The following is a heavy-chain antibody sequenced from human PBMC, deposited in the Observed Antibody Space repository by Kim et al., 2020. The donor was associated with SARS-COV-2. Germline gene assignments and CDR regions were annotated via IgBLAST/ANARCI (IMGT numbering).Heavy chain of an antibody. D-gene: IGHD5-18*01. CDR3: ASGGGYSYGLVHYFDY. CDR2: IYPGDSDT. CDR1: GYSFTSYW. V-gene: IGHV5-51*01. J-gene: IGHJ4*02. Sequence: GESLKISCKGSGYSFTSYWIGWVRQMPGKGLEWMGIIYPGDSDTRYSPSFQVQVTISADKSISTAYLQWSSLKASDTAMYYCASGGGYSYGLVHYFDYWGQGALVTASS.